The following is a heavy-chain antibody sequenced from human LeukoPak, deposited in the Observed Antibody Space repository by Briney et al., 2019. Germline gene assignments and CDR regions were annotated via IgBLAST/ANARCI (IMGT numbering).Heavy chain of an antibody. J-gene: IGHJ4*02. CDR3: ARDPWSTAHFDY. CDR2: ISSRSIYI. CDR1: GLTFTNFA. V-gene: IGHV3-21*01. Sequence: GGSLRLSCAASGLTFTNFAMSWVRQAPGKGLEWVSSISSRSIYIYYADLVKGRFTISRDNAKNSLYLQMNSLRAEDTAVYYCARDPWSTAHFDYWGQGTLVTVSS. D-gene: IGHD5-18*01.